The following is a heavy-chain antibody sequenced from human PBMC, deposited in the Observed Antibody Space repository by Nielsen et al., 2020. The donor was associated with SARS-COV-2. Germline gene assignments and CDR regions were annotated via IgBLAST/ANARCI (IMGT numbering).Heavy chain of an antibody. Sequence: ASVKISCKASGYTFTSYGISWVRQAPGQGLEWMGWINPNSGGTNYAQKFQGRVTMTRGTSISTAYMELSRLRSDDTAVYYCARDKDCSSTSCYGDFDYWGQGTLVTVSS. J-gene: IGHJ4*02. CDR3: ARDKDCSSTSCYGDFDY. CDR1: GYTFTSYG. D-gene: IGHD2-2*01. V-gene: IGHV1-2*02. CDR2: INPNSGGT.